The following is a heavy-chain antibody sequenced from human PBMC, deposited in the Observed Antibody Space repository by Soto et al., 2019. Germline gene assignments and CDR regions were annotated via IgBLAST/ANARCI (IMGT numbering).Heavy chain of an antibody. Sequence: ASVKVSCKASGYTFTSYGISWVRQAPGQGLEWMGWISAYNGNTNYAQKLQGRVTMTTDTSTSTAYMELRSLRSDDTAVYYCARGDYDFWSGYPADAFDIWGQGTMVT. D-gene: IGHD3-3*01. CDR2: ISAYNGNT. J-gene: IGHJ3*02. CDR1: GYTFTSYG. V-gene: IGHV1-18*01. CDR3: ARGDYDFWSGYPADAFDI.